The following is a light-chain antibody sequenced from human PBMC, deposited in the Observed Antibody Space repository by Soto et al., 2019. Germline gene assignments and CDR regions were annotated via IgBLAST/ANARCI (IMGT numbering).Light chain of an antibody. V-gene: IGKV3-20*01. Sequence: EIVLTQSPGTLSLSPGERATLSCRASQSVSSSYLAWYQQKPGQAPRLLIYGASSRATGIPDRFSGSGSGTDFTLTLSRLETEDFAVYYCHQYGRSLFTFGPETKVDIK. J-gene: IGKJ3*01. CDR1: QSVSSSY. CDR2: GAS. CDR3: HQYGRSLFT.